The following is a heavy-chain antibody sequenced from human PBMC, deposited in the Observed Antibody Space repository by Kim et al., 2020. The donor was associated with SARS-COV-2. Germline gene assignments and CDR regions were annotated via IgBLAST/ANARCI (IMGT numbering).Heavy chain of an antibody. Sequence: GGSLRLSCAASGFTVSSNYMSWVRQAPGKGLEWVSVIYSGGSTYYADSVKGRFTISRHNSKNTLYLQMNSLRAEDTAVYYCARVVAATLYYYYGMDVWGQGTTVTVSS. V-gene: IGHV3-53*04. D-gene: IGHD2-15*01. J-gene: IGHJ6*02. CDR1: GFTVSSNY. CDR3: ARVVAATLYYYYGMDV. CDR2: IYSGGST.